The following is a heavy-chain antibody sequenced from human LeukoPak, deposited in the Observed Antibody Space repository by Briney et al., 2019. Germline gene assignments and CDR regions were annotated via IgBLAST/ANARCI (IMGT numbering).Heavy chain of an antibody. CDR2: INHSGST. J-gene: IGHJ4*02. D-gene: IGHD4-17*01. Sequence: SETLSLTCAVYGRSFSGYYWSCIRQPPGKGLEWIGEINHSGSTNYNPSLKSRVTISVDTSKNQFSLKLSSVTAADTAVYYCAGLVHDYGHYETDYWGQGSLVTVSS. CDR3: AGLVHDYGHYETDY. CDR1: GRSFSGYY. V-gene: IGHV4-34*01.